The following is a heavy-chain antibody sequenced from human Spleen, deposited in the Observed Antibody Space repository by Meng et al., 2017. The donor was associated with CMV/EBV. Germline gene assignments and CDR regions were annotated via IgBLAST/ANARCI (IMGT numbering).Heavy chain of an antibody. J-gene: IGHJ5*02. CDR1: GFTFDDYG. D-gene: IGHD1-26*01. V-gene: IGHV3-20*04. Sequence: LSLTCAASGFTFDDYGMSWVRQAPGKGLEWVSGINWNGGSTGYADSVKGRFTISRDNAKNSLYLQMNSLRAEDTALYYCARGGIVGALSPNTWFDPWGQGTLVTVSS. CDR2: INWNGGST. CDR3: ARGGIVGALSPNTWFDP.